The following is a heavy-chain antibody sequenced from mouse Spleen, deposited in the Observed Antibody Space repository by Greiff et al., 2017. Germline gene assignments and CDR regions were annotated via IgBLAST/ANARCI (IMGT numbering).Heavy chain of an antibody. CDR3: ARHQADGYHYAMDY. CDR1: GFTFSSYA. CDR2: ISSGGSYT. V-gene: IGHV5-9-3*01. Sequence: EVKLMESGGGLVKPGGSLKLSCAASGFTFSSYAMSWVRQTPEKRLEWVATISSGGSYTYYPDSVKGRFTISRDNAKNTLYLQMSSLRSEDTAMYYCARHQADGYHYAMDYWGQGTSVTVSS. D-gene: IGHD1-2*01. J-gene: IGHJ4*01.